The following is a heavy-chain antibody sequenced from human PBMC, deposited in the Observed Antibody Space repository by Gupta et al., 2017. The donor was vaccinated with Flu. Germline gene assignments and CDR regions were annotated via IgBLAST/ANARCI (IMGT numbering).Heavy chain of an antibody. CDR3: AKAPQPSCNDAVCYPFDS. J-gene: IGHJ4*02. D-gene: IGHD2-8*01. CDR1: GFTFSNYA. V-gene: IGHV3-23*01. CDR2: IIGSGVDT. Sequence: EVQLLESGGGLVQPGGSLRLSCADSGFTFSNYAMNWVRQAPGKGLECVAFIIGSGVDTYYVDSVKGRFTISRDNSKNTVYLQMNSLRAEDTAVYYCAKAPQPSCNDAVCYPFDSWGQGTLVTVSS.